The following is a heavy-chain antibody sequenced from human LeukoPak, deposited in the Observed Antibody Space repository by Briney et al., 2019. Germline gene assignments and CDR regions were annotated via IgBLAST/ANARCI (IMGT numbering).Heavy chain of an antibody. V-gene: IGHV4-4*07. CDR3: ARVAYFDSTGYYYNFDY. Sequence: PSETLSLTCTVSGGSLSDYFWTWVRQPTGKGLEWIGRIYGGGLFGIGSGRTDYNPSLKSRVSISVDTYKKQVSLKLSSVTAADTAVYYCARVAYFDSTGYYYNFDYWGQGTLVTVSS. CDR2: IYGGGLFGIGSGRT. J-gene: IGHJ4*02. D-gene: IGHD3-22*01. CDR1: GGSLSDYF.